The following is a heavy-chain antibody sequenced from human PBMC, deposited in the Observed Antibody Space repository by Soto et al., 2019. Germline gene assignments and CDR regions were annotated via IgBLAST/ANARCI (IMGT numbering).Heavy chain of an antibody. CDR1: GFTFSSHW. Sequence: PGGSLRLSCAASGFTFSSHWMHWVRQAPGKGLVWVSRINSDGSSIIYADSVKGRFTISRDNAKNTLYLQMHSLGAEDTALYYCARDFYDSSGYYLGGGDYWGQGTLVTVSS. CDR2: INSDGSSI. D-gene: IGHD3-22*01. CDR3: ARDFYDSSGYYLGGGDY. J-gene: IGHJ4*02. V-gene: IGHV3-74*01.